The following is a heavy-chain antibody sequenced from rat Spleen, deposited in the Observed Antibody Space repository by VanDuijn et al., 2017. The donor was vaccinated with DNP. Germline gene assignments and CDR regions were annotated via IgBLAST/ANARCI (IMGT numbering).Heavy chain of an antibody. Sequence: EVQLVESGGGLVQPGRTLKLSCLASGFIFSNHWMTWIRQAPGKGLEWVATISYDGSSTYYRDSVKGRFTISRDNAKSTLYLQMDSLRSEDTATYYCARRGYYEGSYPNWFAYWGQGTLVTVSS. J-gene: IGHJ3*01. D-gene: IGHD1-12*03. V-gene: IGHV5-29*01. CDR1: GFIFSNHW. CDR2: ISYDGSST. CDR3: ARRGYYEGSYPNWFAY.